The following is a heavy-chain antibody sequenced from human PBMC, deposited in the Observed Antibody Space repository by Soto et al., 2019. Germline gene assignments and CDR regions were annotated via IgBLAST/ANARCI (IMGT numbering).Heavy chain of an antibody. V-gene: IGHV4-59*08. CDR2: IYYSGST. J-gene: IGHJ4*02. Sequence: PSETLSLTCTVSGGSISSYYWSWIRQPPGKGLEWIGYIYYSGSTNYNPSLKSRVAISIDTSKNQFSLKLSSVTAADTAVYYCARHPTVTEYYFDYWGQGTLVTAPQ. CDR1: GGSISSYY. D-gene: IGHD4-17*01. CDR3: ARHPTVTEYYFDY.